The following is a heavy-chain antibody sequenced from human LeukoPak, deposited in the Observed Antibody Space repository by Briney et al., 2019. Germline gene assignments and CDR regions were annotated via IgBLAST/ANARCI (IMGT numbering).Heavy chain of an antibody. CDR2: ISPDSNYK. D-gene: IGHD2-15*01. J-gene: IGHJ4*02. CDR1: GFTFSTYS. V-gene: IGHV3-21*04. CDR3: AKEEGLGYCSGGSCYGSIDY. Sequence: PGGSLRLSCAASGFTFSTYSMNWLRLAPGKGLEWVSSISPDSNYKYYVDSVKGRFTISRDNAKNSLYLQMNSLRAEDTALYYCAKEEGLGYCSGGSCYGSIDYWGQGTLVTVSS.